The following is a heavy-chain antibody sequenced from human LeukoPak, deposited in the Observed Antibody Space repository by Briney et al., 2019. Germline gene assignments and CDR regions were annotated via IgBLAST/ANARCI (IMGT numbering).Heavy chain of an antibody. Sequence: GGSLRLSCAASGFTVTSNYMSWVRQAPGKGLERVSVIYTGGSTHYADSVKGRFTISRDNSKNTLYLEMNSLRADDTAVYYCARDPVGATTPYYFDYWGQGALVTVSS. V-gene: IGHV3-66*01. CDR2: IYTGGST. CDR3: ARDPVGATTPYYFDY. CDR1: GFTVTSNY. J-gene: IGHJ4*02. D-gene: IGHD1-26*01.